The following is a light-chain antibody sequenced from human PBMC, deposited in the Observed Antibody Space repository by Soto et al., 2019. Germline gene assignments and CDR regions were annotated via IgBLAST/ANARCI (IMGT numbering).Light chain of an antibody. V-gene: IGKV2-28*01. CDR3: MQPLQSWT. Sequence: DIVMTQSPLSLPVTPGEPASISCRSSQSLLHSNGYNYLDWYLQKPGQSPQLLIYLGSNRASGVPDRFSGSGSGTDFTLKISRVEAEDVGVYYCMQPLQSWTVGQGTKVDNK. CDR2: LGS. CDR1: QSLLHSNGYNY. J-gene: IGKJ1*01.